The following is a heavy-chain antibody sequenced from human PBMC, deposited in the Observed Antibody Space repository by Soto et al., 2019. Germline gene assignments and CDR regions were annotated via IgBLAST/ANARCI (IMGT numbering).Heavy chain of an antibody. CDR3: ARAALIISRSYYFDS. V-gene: IGHV3-30*03. D-gene: IGHD2-21*01. Sequence: GGSLRLSCAASGFTFSSYGMHWVRQAPGKGLEWVAVISYDGSNKYYADSVKGRFTISRDNAKNTLYLQMNSLRAEDTAVYFCARAALIISRSYYFDSWGQGALVTVSS. J-gene: IGHJ4*02. CDR1: GFTFSSYG. CDR2: ISYDGSNK.